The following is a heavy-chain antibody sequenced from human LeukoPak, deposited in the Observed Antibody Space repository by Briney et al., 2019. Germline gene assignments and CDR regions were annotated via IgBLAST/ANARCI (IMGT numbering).Heavy chain of an antibody. CDR3: ARERGYDFWSGYYDY. V-gene: IGHV3-30*01. CDR1: GFTFSSYA. D-gene: IGHD3-3*01. CDR2: ISYDGSNK. J-gene: IGHJ4*02. Sequence: GGSLRLSCAASGFTFSSYAMHRVRQAPGKGLEWVAVISYDGSNKYYADSVKGRITISRDNSKNTLYLQMNSLRAEDTAVYYCARERGYDFWSGYYDYWGQGTLVTVSS.